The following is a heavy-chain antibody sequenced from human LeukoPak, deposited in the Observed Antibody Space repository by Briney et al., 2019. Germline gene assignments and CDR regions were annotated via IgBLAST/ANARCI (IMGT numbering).Heavy chain of an antibody. V-gene: IGHV3-33*01. CDR3: ARGDGLLWFGELPPLDY. D-gene: IGHD3-10*01. CDR2: IWYDGSNK. CDR1: GFTFSSYG. Sequence: GGSLRLSCAASGFTFSSYGMHWVRQAPGKGLEWVSVIWYDGSNKYYADSVKGRFTISRDNSKNTLYLQMNSLRAEDTAVYYCARGDGLLWFGELPPLDYWGQGTLATVSS. J-gene: IGHJ4*02.